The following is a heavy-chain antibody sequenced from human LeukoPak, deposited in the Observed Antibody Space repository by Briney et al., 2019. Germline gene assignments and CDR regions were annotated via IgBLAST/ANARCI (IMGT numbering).Heavy chain of an antibody. CDR2: MDSSGST. CDR3: TRGYYEPFDL. J-gene: IGHJ5*02. V-gene: IGHV4-59*01. Sequence: KPSETLSLTCTVAGGSISSSHWNWIRQPPGNRLEWIGYMDSSGSTKYNPSLRSRVTISIDTSKNNFSLKLRSVTTADTAVYYCTRGYYEPFDLWGQGTLVTVSS. CDR1: GGSISSSH. D-gene: IGHD3-22*01.